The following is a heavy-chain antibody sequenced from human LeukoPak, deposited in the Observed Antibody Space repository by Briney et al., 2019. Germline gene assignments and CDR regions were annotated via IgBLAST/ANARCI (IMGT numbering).Heavy chain of an antibody. CDR1: GGSINNYY. CDR2: IFHSGST. CDR3: ARHTRPGHSGYENAFDI. V-gene: IGHV4-59*08. J-gene: IGHJ3*02. D-gene: IGHD5-12*01. Sequence: SETLSLTCTVSGGSINNYYWSWLRQPPGKGLEWMGYIFHSGSTKYNASLKSGGTIFVGTSKKQCSLRLRYVTPADTAVYYCARHTRPGHSGYENAFDIWGQGTMVTVSS.